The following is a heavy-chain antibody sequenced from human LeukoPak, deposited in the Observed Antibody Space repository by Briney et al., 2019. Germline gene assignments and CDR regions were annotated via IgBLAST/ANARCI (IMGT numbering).Heavy chain of an antibody. Sequence: EASVKVSCKVSGYTLIELSMHWVRQAPGKGLEWMGSFDPEDGETIYAQKFQGRVTMTEDTSTDTAYMELSSLTSEDTAVYYCARAVSVYDILTTTRGWFDPWGQGTLVTVSS. CDR1: GYTLIELS. CDR3: ARAVSVYDILTTTRGWFDP. V-gene: IGHV1-24*01. CDR2: FDPEDGET. J-gene: IGHJ5*02. D-gene: IGHD3-9*01.